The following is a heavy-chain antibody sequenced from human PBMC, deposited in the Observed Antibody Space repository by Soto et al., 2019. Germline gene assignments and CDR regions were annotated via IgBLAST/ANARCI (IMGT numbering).Heavy chain of an antibody. CDR1: GFTFDDYA. D-gene: IGHD3-10*01. J-gene: IGHJ6*02. V-gene: IGHV3-9*01. Sequence: EVQLVESGGGLVQPGRSLRLSCGASGFTFDDYAMHWVRQAPGKGLEWVSGISWNSARIDYADSVKGRFTVSRDNAKNSLYLQMNSLRAEDTALYFCAKDILFGETSYYYGMDVWRQGTTVTVSS. CDR2: ISWNSARI. CDR3: AKDILFGETSYYYGMDV.